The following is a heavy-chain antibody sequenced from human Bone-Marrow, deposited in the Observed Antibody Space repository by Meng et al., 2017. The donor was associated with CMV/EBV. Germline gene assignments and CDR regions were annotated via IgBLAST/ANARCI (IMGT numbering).Heavy chain of an antibody. V-gene: IGHV4-39*07. CDR2: IYHSGST. Sequence: SETLSLTCTVSGGSISSSSYYWGWIRQAPGKGLEWIGEIYHSGSTNYNPTLKSRVTISVDKTKNEFSLKLSSVTAADTAVYYRAKGRGSGPDAFDIWGQGTMVTVSS. CDR3: AKGRGSGPDAFDI. CDR1: GGSISSSSYY. J-gene: IGHJ3*02. D-gene: IGHD2-15*01.